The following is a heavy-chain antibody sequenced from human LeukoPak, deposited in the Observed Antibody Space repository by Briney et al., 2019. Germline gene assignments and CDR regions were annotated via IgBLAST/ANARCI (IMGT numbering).Heavy chain of an antibody. J-gene: IGHJ4*02. CDR1: GYSISSGYF. Sequence: WETPSLTCTVSGYSISSGYFWAWIRQPPGKGLEWIGNMYHSGITYYDPSLKSRVTMSVDTSKNQFSLKLTSVTAADTAVYFCARDGEGFFDYWGQGTLVTVSS. CDR2: MYHSGIT. CDR3: ARDGEGFFDY. V-gene: IGHV4-38-2*02. D-gene: IGHD2-21*01.